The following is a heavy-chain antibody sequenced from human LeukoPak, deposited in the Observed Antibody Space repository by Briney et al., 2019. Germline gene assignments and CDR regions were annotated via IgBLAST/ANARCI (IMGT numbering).Heavy chain of an antibody. CDR2: IYYSGST. CDR3: ARRRVTMVRGVILAVDAFDI. V-gene: IGHV4-59*08. D-gene: IGHD3-10*01. Sequence: PSETLTLTCTVSGCTISSYYWSWIRQPPGKGLEWIGYIYYSGSTNYNPSLKSRGTISVDTSKNQFSLKLSSVTAADTAVYYCARRRVTMVRGVILAVDAFDIWGQGTMVTVSS. J-gene: IGHJ3*02. CDR1: GCTISSYY.